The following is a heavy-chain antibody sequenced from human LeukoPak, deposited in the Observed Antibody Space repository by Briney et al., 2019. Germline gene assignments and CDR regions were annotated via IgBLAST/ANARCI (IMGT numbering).Heavy chain of an antibody. CDR2: ITSTGGTT. CDR3: AKNGDRGAYCTGGTCYPYFYYYMDV. J-gene: IGHJ6*03. Sequence: GGTLRLSCAASGVTISSYGMSWVRQAPGKGLEWVSSITSTGGTTYYADSVKGWFTISRDNSKNTLYLQMNSLSAEDTAIYYCAKNGDRGAYCTGGTCYPYFYYYMDVWGKGTTVTI. CDR1: GVTISSYG. D-gene: IGHD2-15*01. V-gene: IGHV3-23*01.